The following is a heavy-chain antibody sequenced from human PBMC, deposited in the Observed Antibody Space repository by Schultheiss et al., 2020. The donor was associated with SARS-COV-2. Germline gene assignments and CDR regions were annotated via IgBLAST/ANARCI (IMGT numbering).Heavy chain of an antibody. CDR2: IIPIFGTA. Sequence: SVKVSCKTSGGTFSSYAISWVRQAPGQGLEWMGGIIPIFGTANYAQKFRGRVTITADESMTTAYMELSSLRSEDTAVYYCARIVDDTSGYQPFDYWGQGTLVTVSS. CDR1: GGTFSSYA. J-gene: IGHJ4*02. V-gene: IGHV1-69*13. D-gene: IGHD3-22*01. CDR3: ARIVDDTSGYQPFDY.